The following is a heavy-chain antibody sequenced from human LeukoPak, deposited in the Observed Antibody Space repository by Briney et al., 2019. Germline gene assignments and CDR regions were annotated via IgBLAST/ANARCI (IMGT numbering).Heavy chain of an antibody. J-gene: IGHJ4*02. D-gene: IGHD2-8*01. V-gene: IGHV3-23*01. Sequence: GGSLRLSCAASGFTFSSYAMSWVRQAPGKGLEWVSAISGSGGSTYYADSVKGRFTISRDNSKNTLYLQMNSLRAEDTAVYYCAKADIVLMVYATPNDYWGQGTLVTASS. CDR1: GFTFSSYA. CDR3: AKADIVLMVYATPNDY. CDR2: ISGSGGST.